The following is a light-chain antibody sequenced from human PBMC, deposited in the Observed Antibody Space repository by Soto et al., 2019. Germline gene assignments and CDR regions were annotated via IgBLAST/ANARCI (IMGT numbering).Light chain of an antibody. CDR1: QHISTY. V-gene: IGKV1-12*01. Sequence: DIQMTQSPASVPASVGDRVTITCRAGQHISTYLAWYQQKPGEAPKLLIYDASNLQTGVPRRFSGSQTGTEFTLTISGLQPDDYASYFCLQYDSYPYSFGQGTKVDIK. J-gene: IGKJ2*01. CDR3: LQYDSYPYS. CDR2: DAS.